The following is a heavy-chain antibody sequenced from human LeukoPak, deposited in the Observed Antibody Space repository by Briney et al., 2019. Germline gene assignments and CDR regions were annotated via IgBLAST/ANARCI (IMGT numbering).Heavy chain of an antibody. CDR3: ARHGAYCGGDCRYFDL. CDR2: IYYSGST. CDR1: GGSISSYY. D-gene: IGHD2-21*02. V-gene: IGHV4-59*08. J-gene: IGHJ2*01. Sequence: PSETLSLTCTVSGGSISSYYWSWIRQPPGKGLEWIGYIYYSGSTNYNPSLKSRVTISVDTSKNQFSLKLSSVTAADTAVYYCARHGAYCGGDCRYFDLWGRGTLVTVSS.